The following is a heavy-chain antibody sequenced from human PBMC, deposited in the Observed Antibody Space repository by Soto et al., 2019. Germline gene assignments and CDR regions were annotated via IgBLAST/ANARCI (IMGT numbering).Heavy chain of an antibody. CDR3: AKRNGPYCSGGSCYRSP. CDR1: GFTFSSYA. J-gene: IGHJ5*02. V-gene: IGHV3-23*01. CDR2: ISGSGGST. Sequence: PGGSLRLSCAASGFTFSSYAMSWVRQAPGKGLEWVSAISGSGGSTYYADSVKGRFTISRDNSKNTLYLQMNSLRAEDTAVYYCAKRNGPYCSGGSCYRSPWGQGTLVTVSS. D-gene: IGHD2-15*01.